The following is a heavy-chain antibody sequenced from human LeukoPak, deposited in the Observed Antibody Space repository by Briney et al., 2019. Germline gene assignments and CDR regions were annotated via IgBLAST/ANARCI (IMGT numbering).Heavy chain of an antibody. V-gene: IGHV3-21*01. D-gene: IGHD1-26*01. CDR3: ARDRLSGSSAFDI. Sequence: GGSLRLSCAASGFTFSSCSMNWVRQAPGKGLEWVSSISSSSSYIYYADSVKGRFTISRDNAKNSLYLQMNSLRAEDTAVYYCARDRLSGSSAFDIWGQGTMVTVSS. CDR1: GFTFSSCS. CDR2: ISSSSSYI. J-gene: IGHJ3*02.